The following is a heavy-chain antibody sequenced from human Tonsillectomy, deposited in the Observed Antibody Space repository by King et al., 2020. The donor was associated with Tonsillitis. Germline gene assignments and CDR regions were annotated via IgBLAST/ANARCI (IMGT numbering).Heavy chain of an antibody. CDR2: IIPILGTA. V-gene: IGHV1-69*08. CDR1: GGTFRTYT. D-gene: IGHD5-24*01. Sequence: VQLVESGAEVKKPGSSVKVSCKASGGTFRTYTIIWVRQAPGQGLEWMGRIIPILGTANYAQKFQGRVTISADKYTDTAYMELSSLRSEDTAVYYCAGEMAIGDFDHWGQGTLVTVSS. J-gene: IGHJ4*02. CDR3: AGEMAIGDFDH.